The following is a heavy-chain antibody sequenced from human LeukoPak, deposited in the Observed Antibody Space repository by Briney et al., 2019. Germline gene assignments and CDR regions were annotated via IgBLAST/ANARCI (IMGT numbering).Heavy chain of an antibody. J-gene: IGHJ3*02. CDR3: AKDRIVATRDAFDI. CDR2: IYYSGST. D-gene: IGHD5-12*01. V-gene: IGHV4-39*02. CDR1: GGSISSSSYY. Sequence: SETLSLTCTVSGGSISSSSYYWGWIRQPPGKGLKWIGSIYYSGSTYYNPSLKSRVTISVDTSKNQFSLKLSSVTAADTAVYYCAKDRIVATRDAFDIWGQGTMVTVSS.